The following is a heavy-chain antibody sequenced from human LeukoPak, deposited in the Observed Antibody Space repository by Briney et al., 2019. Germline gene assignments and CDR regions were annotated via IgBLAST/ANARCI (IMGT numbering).Heavy chain of an antibody. CDR3: ARDWRDYYDSSGYVAD. CDR2: IWYDGSNK. D-gene: IGHD3-22*01. CDR1: GFTFSSYG. Sequence: GGSLRLSCAASGFTFSSYGMHWVRQAPGKGLEWVAVIWYDGSNKYYADSVKGRFTISRDNSKNTLYLQMNSLRAEGTAVYYCARDWRDYYDSSGYVADWGQGTLVTVSS. J-gene: IGHJ4*02. V-gene: IGHV3-33*01.